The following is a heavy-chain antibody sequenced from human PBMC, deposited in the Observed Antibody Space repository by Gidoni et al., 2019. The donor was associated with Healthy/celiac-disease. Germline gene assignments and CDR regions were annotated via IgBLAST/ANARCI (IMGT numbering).Heavy chain of an antibody. D-gene: IGHD6-13*01. CDR3: ARDQQLVPSYSSGMDV. CDR2: LYSGGRP. CDR1: GCTVSSNY. Sequence: EVQLVEYGGGLVQPGGYLRLSCAAAGCTVSSNYMSWVRQAPGKGLEWVSVLYSGGRPYYADSVKGRFTISRDNSKNTLYLQMNSLRAEATAVYYCARDQQLVPSYSSGMDVWGQGTTVTVSS. V-gene: IGHV3-66*01. J-gene: IGHJ6*02.